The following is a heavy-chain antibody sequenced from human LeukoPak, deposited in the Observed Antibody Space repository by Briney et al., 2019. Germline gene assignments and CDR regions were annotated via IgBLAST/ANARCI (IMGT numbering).Heavy chain of an antibody. J-gene: IGHJ4*02. CDR2: IHYSGNT. Sequence: SETLSLTCTVSGGSISSYYWSWIRQPPGKGLEWIGYIHYSGNTDYNPSLKSRVTISVDTSKNQVSLNLSSVTAADTAVYYCARGHYGSGTGTYPDWGQGTLVTVSS. D-gene: IGHD3-10*01. V-gene: IGHV4-59*01. CDR3: ARGHYGSGTGTYPD. CDR1: GGSISSYY.